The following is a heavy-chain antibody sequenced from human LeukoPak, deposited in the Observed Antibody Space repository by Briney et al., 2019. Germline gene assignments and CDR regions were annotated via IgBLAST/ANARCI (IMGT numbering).Heavy chain of an antibody. CDR3: ARDIGYDYVWGRGLI. V-gene: IGHV1-46*01. J-gene: IGHJ3*02. CDR2: INPSGGST. CDR1: GYTFTSYY. D-gene: IGHD3-16*01. Sequence: GASVKVSCKASGYTFTSYYMHWVRQAPGQGLEWMGIINPSGGSTSYAQKFQGRVTMTRDTSTSTVYMELSSLRSEDTAVYYCARDIGYDYVWGRGLIWGQGTMVTVSS.